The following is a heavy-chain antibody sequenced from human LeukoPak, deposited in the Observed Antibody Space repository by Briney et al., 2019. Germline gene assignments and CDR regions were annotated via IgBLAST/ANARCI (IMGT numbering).Heavy chain of an antibody. J-gene: IGHJ4*02. CDR1: GFTFSNAW. CDR2: ITSKTEGGTT. D-gene: IGHD7-27*01. V-gene: IGHV3-15*01. CDR3: TTDLQLINNWGLGY. Sequence: PGGSLRLSCAASGFTFSNAWMTWVRQAPGKGLEWVGRITSKTEGGTTDCAAPVKGRFTISRDDSKNTLYLQMNSLKTEDTAVYYCTTDLQLINNWGLGYWGQGTLVTVSS.